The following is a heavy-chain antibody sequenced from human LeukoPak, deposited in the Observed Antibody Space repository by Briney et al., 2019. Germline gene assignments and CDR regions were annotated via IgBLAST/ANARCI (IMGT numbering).Heavy chain of an antibody. J-gene: IGHJ3*02. Sequence: SETLSLTCTVSGGSISSYYWSWIRQPPGKGLEWIGYIYYSGSTNYNPSLKSRVTISVDTSKNQFSLKLSSVTAADTAVYYCARLATYYYDSSAHAFDIWGQGTMVTVSS. CDR2: IYYSGST. CDR3: ARLATYYYDSSAHAFDI. CDR1: GGSISSYY. V-gene: IGHV4-59*08. D-gene: IGHD3-22*01.